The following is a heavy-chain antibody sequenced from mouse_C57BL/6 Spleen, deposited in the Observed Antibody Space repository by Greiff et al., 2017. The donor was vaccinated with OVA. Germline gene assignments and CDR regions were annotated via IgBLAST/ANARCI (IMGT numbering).Heavy chain of an antibody. CDR1: GFTFSSYA. CDR3: ARSDYDGAWFAD. V-gene: IGHV5-4*01. D-gene: IGHD2-4*01. J-gene: IGHJ3*01. Sequence: EVQLVESGGGLVKPGGSLKLSCAASGFTFSSYAMSWVRQTPEKRLEWVATISDGGSYTYYPENVKGRFTISRDNAKNNLYLKVSRLKSEDTAMYYCARSDYDGAWFADWGQGTLVTVSA. CDR2: ISDGGSYT.